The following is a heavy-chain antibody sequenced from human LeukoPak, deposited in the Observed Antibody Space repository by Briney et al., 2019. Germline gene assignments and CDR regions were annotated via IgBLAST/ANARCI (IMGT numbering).Heavy chain of an antibody. J-gene: IGHJ5*02. V-gene: IGHV3-23*01. CDR1: GFTFSNYG. CDR3: ATYRQVLLPFEA. CDR2: IFQGGGEI. Sequence: GGSLRLSCAASGFTFSNYGMTWVRQAPGKGLEWVSSIFQGGGEIHYADSVRGRFTISRDNSKSTLFLQMNSLRAEDTAIYYCATYRQVLLPFEAWGQGTLVTVSS. D-gene: IGHD5-18*01.